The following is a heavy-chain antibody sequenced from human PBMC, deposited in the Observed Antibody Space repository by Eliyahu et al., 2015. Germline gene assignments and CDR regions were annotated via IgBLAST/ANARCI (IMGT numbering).Heavy chain of an antibody. CDR3: ARVDAPGGLIVDY. CDR1: GXXFXSYD. Sequence: QVQLVQSGAEVKKPGAXVXXSCKASGXXFXSYDINWVRQATGQGLEWMGWMNPNSGNTGYAQKFQGRVTMTRNTSISTAYMELSSLRSEDTAVYYCARVDAPGGLIVDYWGQGTLVTVSS. J-gene: IGHJ4*02. CDR2: MNPNSGNT. V-gene: IGHV1-8*01. D-gene: IGHD2-21*01.